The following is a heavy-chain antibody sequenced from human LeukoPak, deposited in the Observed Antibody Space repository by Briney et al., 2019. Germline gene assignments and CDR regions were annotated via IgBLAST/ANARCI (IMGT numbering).Heavy chain of an antibody. CDR2: ISAYNGNT. D-gene: IGHD6-6*01. Sequence: ASVKVSCQASGYTFTSYGISWVRQAPGQGLEWMGWISAYNGNTNYAQKLQGRVTMTTDTSTSTAYMELRSLRSDDTAVYYCARASGIAARGYFDYWGQGTLVTVSS. V-gene: IGHV1-18*01. CDR3: ARASGIAARGYFDY. CDR1: GYTFTSYG. J-gene: IGHJ4*02.